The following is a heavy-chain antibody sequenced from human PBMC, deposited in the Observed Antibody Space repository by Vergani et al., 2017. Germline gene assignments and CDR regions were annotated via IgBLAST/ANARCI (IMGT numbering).Heavy chain of an antibody. D-gene: IGHD3-22*01. CDR1: GFTFSSYA. J-gene: IGHJ4*02. V-gene: IGHV3-48*01. CDR2: ISSSSSTI. Sequence: EVQLLESGGGLVQPGGSLRLSCAASGFTFSSYAMSWVRQAPGKGLEWVSYISSSSSTIYYADSVKGRFTISRDNAKNSLYLQMNSLRAEDTAVYYCARGQFISTSPGDFDYWGQGTLVTVSS. CDR3: ARGQFISTSPGDFDY.